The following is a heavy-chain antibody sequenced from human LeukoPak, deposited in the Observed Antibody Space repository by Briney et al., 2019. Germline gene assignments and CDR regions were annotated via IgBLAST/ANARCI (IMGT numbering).Heavy chain of an antibody. D-gene: IGHD6-13*01. CDR3: ARVRGEYSSSWYYYYYMDV. J-gene: IGHJ6*03. CDR1: GGSISSHY. Sequence: PSETLSLTCTVSGGSISSHYWSWIRQPPGKGLEWIGYIYYSGSTDYNPSLKSRVTISVDTSKNQFSLKLSSVTAADTAVYYCARVRGEYSSSWYYYYYMDVWGKGTTVTVSS. V-gene: IGHV4-59*11. CDR2: IYYSGST.